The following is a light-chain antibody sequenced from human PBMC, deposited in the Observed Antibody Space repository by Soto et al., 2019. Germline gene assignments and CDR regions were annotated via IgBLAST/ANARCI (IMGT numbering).Light chain of an antibody. J-gene: IGLJ2*01. V-gene: IGLV2-14*01. CDR3: SSYTSSSTPYVV. CDR2: EVS. Sequence: QSALTQPASVSGSPGQSITISCTGTSSDVGGYNYVSWYQQHPGKAPKLMIYEVSNRPSGVSNHFSGSKSGNTASQTISGLQAEDEADYYCSSYTSSSTPYVVFGGGTKLTVL. CDR1: SSDVGGYNY.